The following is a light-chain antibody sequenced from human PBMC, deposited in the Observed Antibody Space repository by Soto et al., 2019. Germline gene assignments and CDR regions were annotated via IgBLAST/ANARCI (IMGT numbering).Light chain of an antibody. CDR2: KAS. CDR3: QQYNSYLYT. V-gene: IGKV1-5*03. CDR1: QSISSW. J-gene: IGKJ2*01. Sequence: DIQMTQSPSTLSASVGDRVTITCRASQSISSWLAWYQQKPGKAPKLLIYKASSLESGVPSRFSGSGSGTEFTVTISSLQPDDFATYYCQQYNSYLYTFGQGTKREIK.